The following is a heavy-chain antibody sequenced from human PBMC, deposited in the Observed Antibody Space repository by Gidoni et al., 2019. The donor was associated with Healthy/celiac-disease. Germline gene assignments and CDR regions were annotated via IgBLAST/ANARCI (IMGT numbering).Heavy chain of an antibody. CDR2: IKQDGSEN. Sequence: EVQLVESGGGLVKPGGSRRLSCAASGFTFSGYWMSWVRQAPGKGLEWVANIKQDGSENYYVDSVKGRFTISRDNAKNSLYLQMNSLRAEDTAVYYCAREGWTTVTADPVDYWGQGTLVTVSS. J-gene: IGHJ4*02. D-gene: IGHD4-4*01. V-gene: IGHV3-7*01. CDR3: AREGWTTVTADPVDY. CDR1: GFTFSGYW.